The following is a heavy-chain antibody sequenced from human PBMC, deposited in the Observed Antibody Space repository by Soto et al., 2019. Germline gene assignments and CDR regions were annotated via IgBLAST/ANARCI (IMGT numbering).Heavy chain of an antibody. Sequence: QVQLVESGGGVVQPGRSLRLSCAASGFTFSSYGMHWVRQAPGKGPEWVAVISDDGRNKYYADSVKGRFTISRDNSNNTLYLQMNSLRDDDTAVYYCAKDHSGSYYYFDYWGQGTLVTVSS. CDR3: AKDHSGSYYYFDY. D-gene: IGHD1-26*01. V-gene: IGHV3-30*18. J-gene: IGHJ4*02. CDR2: ISDDGRNK. CDR1: GFTFSSYG.